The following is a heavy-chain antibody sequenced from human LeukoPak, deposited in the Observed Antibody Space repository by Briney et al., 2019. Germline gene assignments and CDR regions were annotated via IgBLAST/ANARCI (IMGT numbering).Heavy chain of an antibody. CDR2: INPNSGST. J-gene: IGHJ4*02. CDR1: GYTFTGYY. Sequence: GASVKVSCKASGYTFTGYYMHWVRQAPGQGLEWMGWINPNSGSTNYAQKFQGRVTMTRDTSISTAYMELSRLRSDDTAVYYCARDYSSSWYSLYYFDYWGQGALVTVSS. CDR3: ARDYSSSWYSLYYFDY. D-gene: IGHD6-13*01. V-gene: IGHV1-2*02.